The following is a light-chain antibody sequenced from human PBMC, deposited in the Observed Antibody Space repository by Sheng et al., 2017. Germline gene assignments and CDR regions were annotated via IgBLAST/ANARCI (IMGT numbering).Light chain of an antibody. CDR2: HVS. J-gene: IGLJ3*02. CDR1: SSDVGGYNY. V-gene: IGLV2-14*01. Sequence: QSALTQPPSASGSPGQSVTISCTGTSSDVGGYNYVSWYQQHPGKAPKLMIYHVSNRPSGVSNRFSGSKSGNTASLTISGLQAEDEADYYCSSYTSSSTLLFGGGTKLTVL. CDR3: SSYTSSSTLL.